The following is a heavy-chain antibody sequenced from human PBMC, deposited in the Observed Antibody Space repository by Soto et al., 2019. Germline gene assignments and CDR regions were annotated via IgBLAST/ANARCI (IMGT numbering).Heavy chain of an antibody. J-gene: IGHJ4*02. CDR2: IDPGSGSP. CDR3: TRDLNGGNPFDY. D-gene: IGHD2-8*01. Sequence: QVQLVQSGAEVKKPGASVRVSCKASGYTLNNYAIHWVRQAAGQSLEWLAWIDPGSGSPTYSQKFRGRITLPRDYSASTFYMDLSSLTSEDTAVYFCTRDLNGGNPFDYWGQGTLVTVSS. V-gene: IGHV1-3*01. CDR1: GYTLNNYA.